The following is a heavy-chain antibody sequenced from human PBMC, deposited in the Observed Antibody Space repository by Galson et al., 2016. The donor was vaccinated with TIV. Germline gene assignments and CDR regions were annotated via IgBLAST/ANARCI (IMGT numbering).Heavy chain of an antibody. CDR2: IIPLFSTA. V-gene: IGHV1-69*13. CDR1: GGSFSSHV. CDR3: AKDRNTAMDTYYYYYGMDV. Sequence: SVKVSCKASGGSFSSHVFSWVRQAPGQGLEWMGGIIPLFSTANYAQKFQGRVTITADESTSTAYMELTSLRYDDKAIYYCAKDRNTAMDTYYYYYGMDVWGQGTTVTVS. J-gene: IGHJ6*02. D-gene: IGHD5-18*01.